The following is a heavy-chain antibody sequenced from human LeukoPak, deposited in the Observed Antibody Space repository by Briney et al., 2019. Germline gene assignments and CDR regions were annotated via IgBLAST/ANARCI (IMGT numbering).Heavy chain of an antibody. CDR1: GGSISSGGYS. Sequence: SQTLSLTCAVSGGSISSGGYSWSWIRQPPGKGLEWIGYIYHSGSTYYNPSLKSRVTISVDRSKNQFSLKPTSVTAADTAVYYCARVHARYSSGWYGIDYWGQGTLVTVSS. V-gene: IGHV4-30-2*01. J-gene: IGHJ4*02. D-gene: IGHD6-19*01. CDR3: ARVHARYSSGWYGIDY. CDR2: IYHSGST.